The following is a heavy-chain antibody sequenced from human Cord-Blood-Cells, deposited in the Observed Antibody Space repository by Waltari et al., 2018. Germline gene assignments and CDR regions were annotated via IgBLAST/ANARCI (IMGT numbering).Heavy chain of an antibody. V-gene: IGHV1-69*09. CDR2: IIPILGIA. CDR3: ARGYYDILTGYYTTFDY. Sequence: QLQLVQSGDAVKKPGRSVKVSCQASGGTFSSSAISWVRPAPGPGIEWMGRIIPILGIANYEQKFQGRVTITADKSTSTAYMELSSLRSEDTAVYYCARGYYDILTGYYTTFDYWGQGTLVTVSS. CDR1: GGTFSSSA. D-gene: IGHD3-9*01. J-gene: IGHJ4*02.